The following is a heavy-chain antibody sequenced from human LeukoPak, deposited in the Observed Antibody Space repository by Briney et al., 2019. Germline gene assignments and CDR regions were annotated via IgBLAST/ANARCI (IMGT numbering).Heavy chain of an antibody. V-gene: IGHV1-69*06. Sequence: GASVKVSCKASGGTFSSYAISWVRQAPGQGLEWMGGIIPIFGTANYAQKFQGRVTITADKSTSTAYMELSSLRSEDTAVYYCARDEAAGVFDYWGQGTLATVSS. J-gene: IGHJ4*02. CDR1: GGTFSSYA. D-gene: IGHD6-13*01. CDR2: IIPIFGTA. CDR3: ARDEAAGVFDY.